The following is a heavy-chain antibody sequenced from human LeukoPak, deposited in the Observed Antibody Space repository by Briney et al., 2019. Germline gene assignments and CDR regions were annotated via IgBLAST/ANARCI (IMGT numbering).Heavy chain of an antibody. D-gene: IGHD3-22*01. CDR2: IYHSGST. V-gene: IGHV4-30-2*01. CDR1: GGSISSGGYS. Sequence: PSETLSLTCAVSGGSISSGGYSWSWIRQPPGKGLEWIGYIYHSGSTYYNPSLKSRVTIPVDRSKNQFSLKLSSVTAADTAVYYCARSAPTYYYDSSGFDAFDIWGQGTMVTVSS. CDR3: ARSAPTYYYDSSGFDAFDI. J-gene: IGHJ3*02.